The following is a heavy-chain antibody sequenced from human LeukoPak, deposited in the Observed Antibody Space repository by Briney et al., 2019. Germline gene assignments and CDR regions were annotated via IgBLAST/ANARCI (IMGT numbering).Heavy chain of an antibody. CDR1: GFTVSSNY. V-gene: IGHV3-53*01. Sequence: PGGSLRLSCAASGFTVSSNYMSWVRQAPGKGLEWVSVIYSGGSTYYADSVKGRFTISRDNSKNTLYLQMNSLRAEDTAVYYCATAPHYDILTGYYRYFDYWGQGTLVTVSS. J-gene: IGHJ4*02. CDR3: ATAPHYDILTGYYRYFDY. D-gene: IGHD3-9*01. CDR2: IYSGGST.